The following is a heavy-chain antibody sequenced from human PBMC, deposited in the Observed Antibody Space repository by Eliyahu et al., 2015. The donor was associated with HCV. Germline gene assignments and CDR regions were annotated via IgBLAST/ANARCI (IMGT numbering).Heavy chain of an antibody. D-gene: IGHD6-13*01. V-gene: IGHV5-10-1*01. J-gene: IGHJ4*02. Sequence: EVQLVQSGAEVKKPGESLRISCKGSGYXFANYWISWVRQTPGKGLEWMGRIDISDSFTNYSPSSQGHVTVSADKSTSTAYLQWSSLKASDTAMYYCARHGYGILAAGDYWGQGTLVTVSS. CDR1: GYXFANYW. CDR2: IDISDSFT. CDR3: ARHGYGILAAGDY.